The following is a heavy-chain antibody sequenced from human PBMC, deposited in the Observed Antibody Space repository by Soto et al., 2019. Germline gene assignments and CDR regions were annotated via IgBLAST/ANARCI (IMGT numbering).Heavy chain of an antibody. Sequence: QVQLVESGGGVVQPGRSLRLSCAASGFTFNNYGMHWVRQAPGKGLEWLAVIWNDGSNNYYANSVKGRFTISRDNSKNTLYLQMNSLRAEDAAVYYCARRQIPPPTRGAANARGGMHVWGQGTTVTVSS. CDR2: IWNDGSNN. CDR1: GFTFNNYG. V-gene: IGHV3-33*01. CDR3: ARRQIPPPTRGAANARGGMHV. J-gene: IGHJ6*02. D-gene: IGHD6-25*01.